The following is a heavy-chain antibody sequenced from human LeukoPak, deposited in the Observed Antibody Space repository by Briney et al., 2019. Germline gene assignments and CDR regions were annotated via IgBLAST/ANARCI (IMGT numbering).Heavy chain of an antibody. Sequence: GGSLRLSCAASGFTFSSYSMNWVRQAPGKGLEWVSSISSSSSYIYYADSVKGRFTISRDNAKNSLYLQMNSLRVEDTAVYYCARDLGLNVGAPFDPWGQGTLVTVSS. V-gene: IGHV3-21*01. D-gene: IGHD3-16*01. J-gene: IGHJ5*02. CDR2: ISSSSSYI. CDR1: GFTFSSYS. CDR3: ARDLGLNVGAPFDP.